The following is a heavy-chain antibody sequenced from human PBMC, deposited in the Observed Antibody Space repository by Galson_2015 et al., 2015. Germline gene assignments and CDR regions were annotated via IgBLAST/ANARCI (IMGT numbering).Heavy chain of an antibody. D-gene: IGHD5-24*01. CDR1: GGSFSGYY. CDR2: INHSGST. V-gene: IGHV4-34*01. J-gene: IGHJ4*03. CDR3: ARGRRYNPLFDY. Sequence: SETLSLTCAVYGGSFSGYYWSWIRQPPGKGLEWIGEINHSGSTNYNPSLKSRVTISVDTSKNQFSLKLSSVTAADTAVYYCARGRRYNPLFDYWGQGTTVTVSS.